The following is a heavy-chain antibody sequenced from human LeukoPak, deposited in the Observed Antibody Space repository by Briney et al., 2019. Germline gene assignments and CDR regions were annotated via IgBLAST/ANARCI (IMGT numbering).Heavy chain of an antibody. CDR3: ANSSGGY. Sequence: KPSETLSLTCAVYGGSFSGYYCSWIRQPPGKGLEWIGEINHSGSTNYNPSLKSRVTISVDTSKNQFSLKLSSVTAADTAVYYCANSSGGYWGQGTLVTVSS. CDR2: INHSGST. CDR1: GGSFSGYY. V-gene: IGHV4-34*01. J-gene: IGHJ4*02. D-gene: IGHD3-16*01.